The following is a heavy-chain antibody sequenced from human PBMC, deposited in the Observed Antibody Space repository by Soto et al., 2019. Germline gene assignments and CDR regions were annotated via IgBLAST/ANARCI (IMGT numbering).Heavy chain of an antibody. Sequence: ASVKVSCKASGYTFTGYYMHWVRQAPGQGPEWMGWINPNSGGTNHAQKFQGWVTMTRDTSISTAYMELSRLRSDDTAVYYCARPHSWSYHIAPLDYWGQGTLVTVSS. CDR2: INPNSGGT. V-gene: IGHV1-2*04. D-gene: IGHD3-10*01. CDR1: GYTFTGYY. J-gene: IGHJ4*02. CDR3: ARPHSWSYHIAPLDY.